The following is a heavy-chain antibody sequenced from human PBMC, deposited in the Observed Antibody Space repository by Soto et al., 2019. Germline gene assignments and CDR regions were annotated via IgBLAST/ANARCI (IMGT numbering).Heavy chain of an antibody. V-gene: IGHV3-23*01. CDR3: AKDGNWLDVFLDL. Sequence: PGGSLRLSCVVSGIDFSNYAMTWVRQAPGEGLEWVAISSTSGRSTYHADSVRGRFTISRDNSKNTLYLHMTNLKAEDTAVYYCAKDGNWLDVFLDLWGQGTPVTVSS. CDR1: GIDFSNYA. CDR2: SSTSGRST. D-gene: IGHD6-19*01. J-gene: IGHJ4*02.